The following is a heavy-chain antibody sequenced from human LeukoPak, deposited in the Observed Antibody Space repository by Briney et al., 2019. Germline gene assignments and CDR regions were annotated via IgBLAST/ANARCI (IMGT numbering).Heavy chain of an antibody. CDR1: GGYLTTYY. CDR3: ARRNWGPFDS. J-gene: IGHJ4*02. Sequence: SETLSLTCTVSGGYLTTYYWSWVRQPPGKGLEWIGYFHTSGSGSTDYNPSLKSRVTISLDTSKKQFSLNLSSVTATDTAVYYCARRNWGPFDSWGRGTQVTVS. CDR2: TSGSGST. D-gene: IGHD7-27*01. V-gene: IGHV4-4*09.